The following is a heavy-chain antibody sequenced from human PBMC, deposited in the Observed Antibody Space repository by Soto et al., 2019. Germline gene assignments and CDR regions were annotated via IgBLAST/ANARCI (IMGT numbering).Heavy chain of an antibody. CDR1: GFTFNIFA. D-gene: IGHD3-10*01. CDR3: AKELTSSTRGAFDI. Sequence: EVQMLESGGDLVQPGGSLRLSCAASGFTFNIFAINWVRQAPGKGLERVSGITGGGDRTSYADSVKGRFTISRDNSKNTVYLQMNNLGTEDTAVYYCAKELTSSTRGAFDIWGQGTMVTVSS. V-gene: IGHV3-23*01. CDR2: ITGGGDRT. J-gene: IGHJ3*02.